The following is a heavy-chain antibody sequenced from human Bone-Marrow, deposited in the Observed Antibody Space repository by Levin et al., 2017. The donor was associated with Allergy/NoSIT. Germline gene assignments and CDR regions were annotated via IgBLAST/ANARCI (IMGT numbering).Heavy chain of an antibody. V-gene: IGHV1-18*04. Sequence: ASVKVSCKASGYTFSSYGISWVRQAPGQGLEWVGRISNYQRNTNYADKFQGRVTITTDTSTSTTYMEMRSLKSDDTAVYYCTRDLVLDGFDIWGQGTMVTVSS. J-gene: IGHJ3*02. CDR3: TRDLVLDGFDI. CDR2: ISNYQRNT. D-gene: IGHD3-10*01. CDR1: GYTFSSYG.